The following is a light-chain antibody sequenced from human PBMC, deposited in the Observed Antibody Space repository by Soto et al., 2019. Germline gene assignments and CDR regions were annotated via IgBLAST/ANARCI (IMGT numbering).Light chain of an antibody. CDR2: DAS. V-gene: IGKV1-5*01. CDR3: QQYNKYSWT. CDR1: QSVRSW. J-gene: IGKJ1*01. Sequence: DIQMTQSPSTLSASVGDRVTITCRASQSVRSWLAWYQQKPGKAPKLLIYDASNLESGVPSRFSGSGSGTEFTLTISSLQPDDFATYYCQQYNKYSWTFGQGTKVEVK.